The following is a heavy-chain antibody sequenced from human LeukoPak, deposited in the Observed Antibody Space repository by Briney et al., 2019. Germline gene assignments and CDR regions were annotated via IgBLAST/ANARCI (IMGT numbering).Heavy chain of an antibody. CDR2: ISYDGSNK. J-gene: IGHJ4*02. CDR1: GFTFSSYN. CDR3: ARTGLTYLTTVTTWFDY. D-gene: IGHD4-17*01. Sequence: GGSLRLSCAASGFTFSSYNMNWVRQAPGKGLEWVAVISYDGSNKYYADSVKGRFTISRDNSKNTLYLQMNSLRAEDTAVYYCARTGLTYLTTVTTWFDYWGQGTLVTVSS. V-gene: IGHV3-30*03.